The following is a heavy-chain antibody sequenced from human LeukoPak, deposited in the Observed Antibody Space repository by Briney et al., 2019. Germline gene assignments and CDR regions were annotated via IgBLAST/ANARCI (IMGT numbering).Heavy chain of an antibody. V-gene: IGHV3-49*04. Sequence: GGSLRLSCTASGFTFGDYAMSWVRQAPGKGLEWVGFIRSKVYGGTTEYDASVKGRFTISRDDSRSIAYLQMNSLKTEDTAVYYCTRVDITMVRGVIIYPLDYWGQGTLVTVSS. J-gene: IGHJ4*02. CDR3: TRVDITMVRGVIIYPLDY. D-gene: IGHD3-10*01. CDR2: IRSKVYGGTT. CDR1: GFTFGDYA.